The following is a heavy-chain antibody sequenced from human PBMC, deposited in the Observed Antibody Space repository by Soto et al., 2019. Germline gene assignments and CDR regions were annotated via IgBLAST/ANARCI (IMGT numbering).Heavy chain of an antibody. D-gene: IGHD3-22*01. J-gene: IGHJ4*02. V-gene: IGHV3-53*01. CDR1: GFIVSDNY. Sequence: LRLSCAASGFIVSDNYINWVRQAPGKGLGWVSVTYTGGYTYYADSVKGRFTISRDNSKNTLYLQMNSLRAEDTAVYYCAREDYYDSSGYYGYWGQGTLVTVSS. CDR2: TYTGGYT. CDR3: AREDYYDSSGYYGY.